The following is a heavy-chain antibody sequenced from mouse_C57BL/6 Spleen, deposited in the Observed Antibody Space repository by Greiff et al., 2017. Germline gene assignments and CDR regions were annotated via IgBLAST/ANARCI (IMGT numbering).Heavy chain of an antibody. D-gene: IGHD2-2*01. V-gene: IGHV1-75*01. CDR2: IFPGSGST. J-gene: IGHJ2*01. CDR1: GYTFTDYY. Sequence: QVQLKQSGPELVKPGASVKISCKASGYTFTDYYINWVKQRPGQGLEWIGWIFPGSGSTYYNEKFKGKATLTVDKSSSTAYMLLSSLTSEDSAVYFCASGYGFEGHYFDYWGQGTTLTVSS. CDR3: ASGYGFEGHYFDY.